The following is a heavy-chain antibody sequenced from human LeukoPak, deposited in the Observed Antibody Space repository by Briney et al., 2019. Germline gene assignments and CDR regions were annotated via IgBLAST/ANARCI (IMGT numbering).Heavy chain of an antibody. CDR3: ARETTYYYDSSGSDGFDY. CDR1: GGSISSSSYY. D-gene: IGHD3-22*01. CDR2: IYYSGST. V-gene: IGHV4-39*07. Sequence: PSETLSLTCTVSGGSISSSSYYWGWIRQPPGKGLEWIGSIYYSGSTYYNPSLKSRVTISVDTSKNQFSLKLSSVTAADTAVYYCARETTYYYDSSGSDGFDYWGQGTLVTVSS. J-gene: IGHJ4*02.